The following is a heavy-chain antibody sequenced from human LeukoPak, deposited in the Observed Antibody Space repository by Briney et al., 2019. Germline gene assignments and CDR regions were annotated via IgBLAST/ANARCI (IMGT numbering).Heavy chain of an antibody. D-gene: IGHD6-13*01. J-gene: IGHJ4*02. V-gene: IGHV3-23*01. Sequence: PGRSLRLSCAASGFTFSSYAMSWVRQAPGKGLEWVSAISGSGGSTYYADSVKGRFTISRDNSKNTLYLQMNSLRAEDTAVYYCARDAGYSSSLAPFDYWGQGTLVTVSS. CDR3: ARDAGYSSSLAPFDY. CDR1: GFTFSSYA. CDR2: ISGSGGST.